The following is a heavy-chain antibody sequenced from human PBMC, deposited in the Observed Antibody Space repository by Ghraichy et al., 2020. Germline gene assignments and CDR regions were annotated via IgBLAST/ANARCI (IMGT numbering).Heavy chain of an antibody. CDR1: GDSISSNSFY. J-gene: IGHJ4*02. V-gene: IGHV4-39*01. CDR3: SRHVGIIGTTGIDY. D-gene: IGHD1-20*01. Sequence: SETLSLTCNVSGDSISSNSFYWGWICQPPGKGLEWIGSMHYTGSTYRNPSLKSRVTISVDTSKNQFSLKLSSVTAADTAVYYCSRHVGIIGTTGIDYWGQGTLVTVSS. CDR2: MHYTGST.